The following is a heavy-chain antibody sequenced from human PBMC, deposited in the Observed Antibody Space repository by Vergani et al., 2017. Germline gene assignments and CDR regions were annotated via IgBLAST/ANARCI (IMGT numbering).Heavy chain of an antibody. Sequence: QVQLQQWGAGLLKPSETLSLTCAVYGGSFSGYYWSWIRQPPGKGLEWIGEINHSGSTNYNPSLKSRVTISVDKSISTAYLQWSSLKASDTAMYYCARFGYSGSYYFIDYWGQGTLVTVSS. V-gene: IGHV4-34*01. D-gene: IGHD1-26*01. J-gene: IGHJ4*02. CDR2: INHSGST. CDR1: GGSFSGYY. CDR3: ARFGYSGSYYFIDY.